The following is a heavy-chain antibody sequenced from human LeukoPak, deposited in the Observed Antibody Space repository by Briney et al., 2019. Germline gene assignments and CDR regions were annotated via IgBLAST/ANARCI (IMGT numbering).Heavy chain of an antibody. CDR3: ARDYPGLDY. D-gene: IGHD3-16*02. J-gene: IGHJ4*02. Sequence: SETLSPTCTVSGGSISSYYWSWIRQPPGKGLEWIGYIYYSGSTNYNPSLKSRVTISVDTSKNQFSLKLSSVTAADTAVYYCARDYPGLDYWGQGTLVTVSS. V-gene: IGHV4-59*01. CDR2: IYYSGST. CDR1: GGSISSYY.